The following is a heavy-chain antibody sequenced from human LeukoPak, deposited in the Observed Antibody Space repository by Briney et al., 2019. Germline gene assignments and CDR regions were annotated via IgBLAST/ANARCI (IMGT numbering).Heavy chain of an antibody. J-gene: IGHJ6*02. CDR2: ISGSGGST. D-gene: IGHD3-10*01. CDR1: GFTFSSYA. Sequence: PGGSLRLSCAASGFTFSSYAMSWVRQAPGKGLEWVSAISGSGGSTYYADSVKGRFTISRDNSKNTLYLQMNSLRAEDTAVYYCAKDGMVRGVIISYYYYYYGMDVWGQGTTVTVSS. V-gene: IGHV3-23*01. CDR3: AKDGMVRGVIISYYYYYYGMDV.